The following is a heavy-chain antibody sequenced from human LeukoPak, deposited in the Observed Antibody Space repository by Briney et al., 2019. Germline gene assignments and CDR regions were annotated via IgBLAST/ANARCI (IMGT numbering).Heavy chain of an antibody. CDR1: GASISGYY. V-gene: IGHV4-4*07. CDR2: LYSSGTT. CDR3: ARGSSGSTRRYYFDY. J-gene: IGHJ4*02. D-gene: IGHD3-22*01. Sequence: SEILSLTCTVSGASISGYYWTWVRQPADKGLEWIGRLYSSGTTYYNPSLKSRVTMSVDTSKNQFSLKLRSVTAADTAVYYCARGSSGSTRRYYFDYWGQGALVTVSS.